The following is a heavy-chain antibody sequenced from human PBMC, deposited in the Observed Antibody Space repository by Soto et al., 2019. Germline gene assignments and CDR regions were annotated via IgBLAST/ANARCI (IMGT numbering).Heavy chain of an antibody. J-gene: IGHJ3*02. CDR2: IYPGDSDT. CDR1: GYSFTSYW. CDR3: ARQSDSSGYWPGFDI. Sequence: EVQLVQSGAEVKKPGESLKISCKGSGYSFTSYWIGWVRQMPGKGLEWMGIIYPGDSDTRYSPSFQGQVTISADKSISTAYLQWSSLKASDTAMYYCARQSDSSGYWPGFDIWGQGTMVTVSS. D-gene: IGHD3-22*01. V-gene: IGHV5-51*01.